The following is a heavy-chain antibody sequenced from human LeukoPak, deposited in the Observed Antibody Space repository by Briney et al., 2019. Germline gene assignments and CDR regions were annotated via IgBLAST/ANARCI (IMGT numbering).Heavy chain of an antibody. CDR2: ISGSGAGI. V-gene: IGHV3-23*01. CDR3: AKDNGWQQLVNYFDY. Sequence: GGSLRLSCAASGFAFSNYDISWVRQAPEKGLEWVSAISGSGAGIYNADSVKGRFTISRDNSKNTVFLQMNSLRAEDAAVYYCAKDNGWQQLVNYFDYWGQGTLVTVSS. J-gene: IGHJ4*02. D-gene: IGHD6-13*01. CDR1: GFAFSNYD.